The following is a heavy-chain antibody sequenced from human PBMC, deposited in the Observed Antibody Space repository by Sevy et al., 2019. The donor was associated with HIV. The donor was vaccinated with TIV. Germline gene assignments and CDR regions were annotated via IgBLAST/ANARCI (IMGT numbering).Heavy chain of an antibody. CDR2: VYYTGST. J-gene: IGHJ6*02. V-gene: IGHV4-59*01. CDR1: GGSIGHYY. D-gene: IGHD1-26*01. Sequence: SETRSLTCTVSGGSIGHYYWSWIRQPPGKGLEWIAYVYYTGSTNYNPSLKGRVTIALDTPKNQFSLNLSSLTAADTAVYYCVRQGGLVDYGMDVWGQGTTVTVSS. CDR3: VRQGGLVDYGMDV.